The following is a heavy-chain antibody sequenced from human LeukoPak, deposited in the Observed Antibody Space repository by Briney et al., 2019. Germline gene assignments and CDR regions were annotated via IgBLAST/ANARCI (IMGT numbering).Heavy chain of an antibody. CDR3: ARGLVVPYRVAFDI. J-gene: IGHJ3*02. D-gene: IGHD3-22*01. V-gene: IGHV4-34*01. CDR2: INHSGST. Sequence: PSEALSLTCAVHGGSFSGYYWSWIRQPPGKGLEWIGEINHSGSTNYNPSLKSRVTISVDTSKNQFSLKPSSVTAADTAVYYCARGLVVPYRVAFDIWGQGTMVTVSS. CDR1: GGSFSGYY.